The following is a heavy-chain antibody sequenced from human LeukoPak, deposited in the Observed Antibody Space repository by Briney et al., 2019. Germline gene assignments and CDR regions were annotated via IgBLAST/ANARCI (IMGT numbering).Heavy chain of an antibody. CDR1: GFTFGSYG. V-gene: IGHV3-23*01. J-gene: IGHJ4*02. CDR2: ISGSGGGNT. Sequence: GGSLRLSCIASGFTFGSYGMTWVRQAPGKGLEWVSAISGSGGGNTYYADSVKGRFTISRDNSKNTLYLQMSSLRAEDTAVYCCAKYSGYDPYFDYWGQGTVVTVSS. CDR3: AKYSGYDPYFDY. D-gene: IGHD5-12*01.